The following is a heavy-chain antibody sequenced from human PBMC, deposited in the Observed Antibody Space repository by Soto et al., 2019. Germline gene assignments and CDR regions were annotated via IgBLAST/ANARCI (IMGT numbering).Heavy chain of an antibody. V-gene: IGHV3-30*18. CDR1: GFTFSRYG. CDR3: AKEAGSVTFDF. J-gene: IGHJ4*02. CDR2: ISFDGSKK. Sequence: QVQLVESGGGVVQPGRSLRLSCAASGFTFSRYGMHWVRQAPGKGLEWVAVISFDGSKKYYAESVTGRFTISRDNSKNTLYLQVNSLRAEDTAVYYRAKEAGSVTFDFWGQGTLVTVSS. D-gene: IGHD4-4*01.